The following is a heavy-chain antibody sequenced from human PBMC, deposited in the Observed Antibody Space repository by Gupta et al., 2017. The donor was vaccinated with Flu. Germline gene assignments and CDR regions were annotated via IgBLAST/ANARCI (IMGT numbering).Heavy chain of an antibody. Sequence: VRKAPGQGREWVGRINPNSGGMDYAEKFEGRVTRTSDTSIDTAYMELSRLKSDDTAVYFGAREKVGIGARPYAFDPWGQGTLVTVSS. D-gene: IGHD6-6*01. J-gene: IGHJ5*02. CDR3: AREKVGIGARPYAFDP. CDR2: INPNSGGM. V-gene: IGHV1-2*06.